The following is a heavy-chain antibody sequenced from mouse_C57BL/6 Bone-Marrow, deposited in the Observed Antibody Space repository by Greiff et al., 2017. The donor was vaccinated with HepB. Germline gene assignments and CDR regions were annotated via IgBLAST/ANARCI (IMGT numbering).Heavy chain of an antibody. J-gene: IGHJ3*01. CDR2: IWSGGST. V-gene: IGHV2-2*01. CDR1: GFSLTSYG. CDR3: ASYYYGSSPFAY. Sequence: VQRVESGPGLVQPSQSLSITCTVSGFSLTSYGVHWVRQSPGKGLEWLGVIWSGGSTDYNAAFISRLSISKDNSKSQVFFKMNSLQADDTAIYYCASYYYGSSPFAYWGQGTLVTVSA. D-gene: IGHD1-1*01.